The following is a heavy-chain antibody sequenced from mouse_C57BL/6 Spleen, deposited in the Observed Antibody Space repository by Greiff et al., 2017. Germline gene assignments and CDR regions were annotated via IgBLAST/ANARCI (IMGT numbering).Heavy chain of an antibody. V-gene: IGHV3-6*01. CDR1: GYSITSGYY. Sequence: ESGPGLVKPSQSLSLTCSVTGYSITSGYYWNWIRQFPGNKLEWMGYISYDGSNNYNPSLKNRISITRDTSKNQFFLKLNSVTTEDTATYYCAREGPPGDFDYWGQGTTLTVSS. CDR3: AREGPPGDFDY. D-gene: IGHD4-1*01. J-gene: IGHJ2*01. CDR2: ISYDGSN.